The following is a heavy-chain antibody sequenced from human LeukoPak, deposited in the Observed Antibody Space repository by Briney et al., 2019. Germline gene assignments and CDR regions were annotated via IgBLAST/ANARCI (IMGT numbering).Heavy chain of an antibody. D-gene: IGHD3-22*01. CDR1: GFTFSSYG. Sequence: PGGSLRLSCAASGFTFSSYGMHWVRQAPGKGLEWVAFIRYDGSDKYYADSVKGRFTISRDNSKNTLYLQMNSLRAEDTAVYYCANDYYDSSGYLIGPFDYWGQGTLVTVSS. CDR3: ANDYYDSSGYLIGPFDY. CDR2: IRYDGSDK. V-gene: IGHV3-30*02. J-gene: IGHJ4*02.